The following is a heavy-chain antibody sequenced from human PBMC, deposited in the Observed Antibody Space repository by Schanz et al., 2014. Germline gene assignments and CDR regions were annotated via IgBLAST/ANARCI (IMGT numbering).Heavy chain of an antibody. V-gene: IGHV1-46*03. CDR1: GYTFTSYS. CDR2: INPCDGST. CDR3: DRGMTRSYIDF. Sequence: QVQLVQSGAEVKKPGASVKVSCKASGYTFTSYSMHWVRQAPGQGLEWMGNINPCDGSTTYGLKIHSRITMTTVSSTSTGLLGVSSLGSDDAAVYHCDRGMTRSYIDFWGQGTLVTVSS. D-gene: IGHD6-6*01. J-gene: IGHJ4*02.